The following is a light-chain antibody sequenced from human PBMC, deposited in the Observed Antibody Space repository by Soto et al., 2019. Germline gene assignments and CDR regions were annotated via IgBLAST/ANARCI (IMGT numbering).Light chain of an antibody. CDR3: QQYDTYWT. J-gene: IGKJ1*01. V-gene: IGKV1-5*01. CDR1: QSISSW. CDR2: DAS. Sequence: DIQMTQASSTLSASVGDRVTITCRASQSISSWLAWYQQKPGKAPKLLIYDASSLESGVPSRFSGIGSGTEFTLTIRSLQPDDFATYYCQQYDTYWTFGQGTKVDI.